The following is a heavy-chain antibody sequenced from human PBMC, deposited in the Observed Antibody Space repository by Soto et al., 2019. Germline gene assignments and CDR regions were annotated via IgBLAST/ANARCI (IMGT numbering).Heavy chain of an antibody. V-gene: IGHV4-4*07. CDR3: ARAYDSNGNHAFDI. Sequence: PSGTLSLTCTVSGGSISGYFWSWIRQPAGKGLDWIGRIYSSGSTNYNPSLNSRITMSVDTSKNQFSLKLSSVSAADTAVYYCARAYDSNGNHAFDIWGQGTLVTVS. D-gene: IGHD3-22*01. CDR1: GGSISGYF. CDR2: IYSSGST. J-gene: IGHJ3*02.